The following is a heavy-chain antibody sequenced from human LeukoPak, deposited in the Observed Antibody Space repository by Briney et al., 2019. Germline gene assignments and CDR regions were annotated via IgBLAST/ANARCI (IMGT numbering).Heavy chain of an antibody. D-gene: IGHD6-19*01. CDR2: IYPGDSDT. CDR1: GYIFPTYW. Sequence: GESLKISCKGSGYIFPTYWIGWVRQMPGKGLEWMGVIYPGDSDTRYSPSFQGQVTISADKSISTAYLQWSSLKASDTAMYYCARRPSSGWFAPDYWGQGTLVTVSS. V-gene: IGHV5-51*01. CDR3: ARRPSSGWFAPDY. J-gene: IGHJ4*02.